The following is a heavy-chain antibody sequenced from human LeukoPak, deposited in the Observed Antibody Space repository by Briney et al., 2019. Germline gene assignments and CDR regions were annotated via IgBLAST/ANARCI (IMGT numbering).Heavy chain of an antibody. CDR2: MSHSGIS. V-gene: IGHV4-38-2*02. D-gene: IGHD2/OR15-2a*01. Sequence: PSETLSLTCSVSGYSISSVYYWGWIRQAPGKGLEWIGSMSHSGISFYNPSLKSRVTISVDTSKNQFSLKLSSVTAADTAVYYCARLTPTTLSLYYYYMDVWGKGTTVTVSS. CDR3: ARLTPTTLSLYYYYMDV. CDR1: GYSISSVYY. J-gene: IGHJ6*03.